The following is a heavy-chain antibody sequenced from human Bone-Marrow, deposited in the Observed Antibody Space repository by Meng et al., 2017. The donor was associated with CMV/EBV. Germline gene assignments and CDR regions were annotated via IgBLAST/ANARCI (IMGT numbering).Heavy chain of an antibody. CDR1: SFSGYY. D-gene: IGHD3-10*01. CDR2: INHSRST. V-gene: IGHV4-34*01. J-gene: IGHJ5*02. CDR3: ARCPLLWFGELLPRFDP. Sequence: SFSGYYWSWIRQPPGEGLEWIGEINHSRSTNYNPSLTSRVTISVDTSKNQFSLKLSSVAAADTAVYYCARCPLLWFGELLPRFDPWGQGTLVTVSS.